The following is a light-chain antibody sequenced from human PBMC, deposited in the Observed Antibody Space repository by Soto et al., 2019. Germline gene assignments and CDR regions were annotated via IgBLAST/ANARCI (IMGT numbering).Light chain of an antibody. CDR3: SSYRNSSTLNV. V-gene: IGLV2-14*01. J-gene: IGLJ1*01. CDR1: SSDVGGYKY. Sequence: QSALTQPASVSGSPGQSITISCTGTSSDVGGYKYVSWYQQHPGKAAKLMICEVSNRPSGVSNRFSGYKSSNTASLTISGLQAEDEADYHCSSYRNSSTLNVVGTGTKLAVL. CDR2: EVS.